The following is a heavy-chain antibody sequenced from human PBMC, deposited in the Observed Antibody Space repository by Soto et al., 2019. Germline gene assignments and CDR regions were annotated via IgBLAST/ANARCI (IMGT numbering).Heavy chain of an antibody. CDR2: ISSSTSSYI. Sequence: GGSLRLSCAASGFTFHGYDMSWVRQAPGKGRELVSSISSSTSSYIYYANSVKGRFTTSRDNAEHSLYLQMHSLSAEHTAVYYCAKNMYPPVYYCLDVWGKWATVTLSS. CDR1: GFTFHGYD. J-gene: IGHJ6*04. V-gene: IGHV3-21*01. D-gene: IGHD2-2*01. CDR3: AKNMYPPVYYCLDV.